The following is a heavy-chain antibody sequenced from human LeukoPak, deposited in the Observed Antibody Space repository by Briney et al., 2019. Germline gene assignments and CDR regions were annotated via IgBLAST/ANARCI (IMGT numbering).Heavy chain of an antibody. J-gene: IGHJ3*02. CDR2: ISYDGSNK. D-gene: IGHD3-22*01. Sequence: PGGSLRLSCAASGFTFSSYAMQWVRQAPGKGLEWVAIISYDGSNKYYADSVKGRFTISRDNSKNTLYLQMNSPRAEDTAVYYCAKPSGYYDSGGYLGDAFDIWGQGTMVTVSS. CDR3: AKPSGYYDSGGYLGDAFDI. CDR1: GFTFSSYA. V-gene: IGHV3-30-3*02.